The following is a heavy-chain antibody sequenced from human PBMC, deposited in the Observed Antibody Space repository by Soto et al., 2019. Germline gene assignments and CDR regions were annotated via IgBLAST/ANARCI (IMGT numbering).Heavy chain of an antibody. CDR3: ARYGGYCSGGSCYSYYYCYGMDV. J-gene: IGHJ6*02. D-gene: IGHD2-15*01. CDR2: IIPIFGTA. V-gene: IGHV1-69*06. CDR1: GGSFSSYA. Sequence: SVKVSCKASGGSFSSYAISWVRQAPGQGLEWMGGIIPIFGTANYAQKFQGRVTITADKSTSTAYMELSSLRSEDTAVYYCARYGGYCSGGSCYSYYYCYGMDVWGQ.